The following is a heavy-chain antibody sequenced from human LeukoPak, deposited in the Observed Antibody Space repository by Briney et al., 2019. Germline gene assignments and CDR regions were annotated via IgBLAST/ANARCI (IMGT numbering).Heavy chain of an antibody. D-gene: IGHD6-19*01. CDR2: INHSGST. V-gene: IGHV4-34*01. Sequence: SETLSLTCAVYGGSFSGYYWSWIRQPPGKGLEWIGEINHSGSTNYNPSLKSRVTISVDKSKNQFSLKLSSVTAADTAVYYCASNPTVAGTMYYFDYWGQGTLVTVSS. CDR3: ASNPTVAGTMYYFDY. J-gene: IGHJ4*02. CDR1: GGSFSGYY.